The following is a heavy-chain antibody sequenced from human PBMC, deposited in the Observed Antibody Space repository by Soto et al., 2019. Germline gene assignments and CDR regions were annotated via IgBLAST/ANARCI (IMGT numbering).Heavy chain of an antibody. CDR3: ARVHLVGATRGRGWFDP. CDR2: IYYSGST. Sequence: SETLSLTCTVSGGSISSYYWSWIRQPPGKGLEWIGYIYYSGSTNYNPSLKSRVTISVDTSKNQFSLKLSSVTAADTAVYYCARVHLVGATRGRGWFDPWGQGPLVTVSS. CDR1: GGSISSYY. D-gene: IGHD1-26*01. V-gene: IGHV4-59*01. J-gene: IGHJ5*02.